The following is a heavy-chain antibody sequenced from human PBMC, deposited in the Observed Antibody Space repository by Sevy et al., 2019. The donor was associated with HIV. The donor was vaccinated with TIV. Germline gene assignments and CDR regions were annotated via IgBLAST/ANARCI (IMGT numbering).Heavy chain of an antibody. CDR1: GFTFSTHW. J-gene: IGHJ4*02. Sequence: GGSLRLSCAASGFTFSTHWMSWVRQAPGKGLEWVANTKEDGSEKYYVDSVKGRFTISGYNARNSLFLQMNSLRAEDTAVYCCAKDVYWGQGTLVTVSS. CDR2: TKEDGSEK. CDR3: AKDVY. V-gene: IGHV3-7*03.